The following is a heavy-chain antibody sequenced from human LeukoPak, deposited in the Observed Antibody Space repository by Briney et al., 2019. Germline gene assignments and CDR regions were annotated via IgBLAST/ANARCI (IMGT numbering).Heavy chain of an antibody. Sequence: TGESLKISCKVSGYTSYCIGWVRQMPGKGLEWMGIIYPGDSGPTYSPSFQGQVTISVDKSINTAYLQWSSLQASDTAMYYCGMSGDRVPLQDDVFDVWGQGTMVTVST. D-gene: IGHD1-26*01. V-gene: IGHV5-51*01. CDR3: GMSGDRVPLQDDVFDV. CDR1: GYTSYC. J-gene: IGHJ3*01. CDR2: IYPGDSGP.